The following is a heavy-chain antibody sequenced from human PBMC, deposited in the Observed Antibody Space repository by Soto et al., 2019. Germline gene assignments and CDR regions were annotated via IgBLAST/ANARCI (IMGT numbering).Heavy chain of an antibody. Sequence: GGSLRLSCAASGFTFYYYTMHWVRQVPGRGLEWVSLISWDGGSTYYADSVKGRFTISRDNSKNSLYLQMNSLRTDDTALYYCAKDVIAARPYYYFGLDVWGQGTTVTVSS. J-gene: IGHJ6*02. D-gene: IGHD6-6*01. V-gene: IGHV3-43*01. CDR2: ISWDGGST. CDR1: GFTFYYYT. CDR3: AKDVIAARPYYYFGLDV.